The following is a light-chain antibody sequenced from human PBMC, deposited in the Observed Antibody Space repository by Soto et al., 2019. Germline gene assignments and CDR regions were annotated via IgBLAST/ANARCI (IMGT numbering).Light chain of an antibody. J-gene: IGKJ5*01. Sequence: EIVMTQSPATLSVSPGERATLSCRASESVSSNLAWYQQKPGQAPRLLIYDASNRATGIPARFSGGGSGTDFTLTIDNLEPEDFAIYYCQQRSNWPPITFGQGTRLET. CDR1: ESVSSN. V-gene: IGKV3-11*01. CDR3: QQRSNWPPIT. CDR2: DAS.